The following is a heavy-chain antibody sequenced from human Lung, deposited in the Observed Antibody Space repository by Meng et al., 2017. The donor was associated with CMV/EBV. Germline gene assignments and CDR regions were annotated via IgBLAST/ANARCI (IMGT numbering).Heavy chain of an antibody. CDR3: AREVAYDFWSGYNWFDP. CDR1: GFTFSDYY. V-gene: IGHV3-11*01. Sequence: GESXKISCAASGFTFSDYYMSWIRQAPGKGLEWVSYISSSGSTIYYADSVKGRFTISRDNAKNSLYLQMNSLRAEDTAVYYCAREVAYDFWSGYNWFDPWGQGTLVTFSS. J-gene: IGHJ5*02. D-gene: IGHD3-3*01. CDR2: ISSSGSTI.